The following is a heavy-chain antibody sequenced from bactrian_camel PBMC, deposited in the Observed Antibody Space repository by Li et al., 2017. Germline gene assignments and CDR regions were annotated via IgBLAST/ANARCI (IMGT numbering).Heavy chain of an antibody. Sequence: HVQLVESGGGSVQTGGSLRLSCAVSLNPTSDYCLGWIRQAPGKEREGVALIYTRDQRAYYLDSVKGRFTISRDNAKNTVYLQMNSLKSEDTALYYCATDPTLILVAGGSVFGHWGQGTQVTVS. CDR2: IYTRDQRA. J-gene: IGHJ4*01. CDR1: LNPTSDYC. V-gene: IGHV3S1*01. D-gene: IGHD6*01. CDR3: ATDPTLILVAGGSVFGH.